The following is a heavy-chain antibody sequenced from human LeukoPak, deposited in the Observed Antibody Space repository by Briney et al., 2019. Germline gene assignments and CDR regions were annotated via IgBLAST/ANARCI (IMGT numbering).Heavy chain of an antibody. J-gene: IGHJ4*02. V-gene: IGHV5-51*01. Sequence: GESLKISCKGSGYSFTSYWIGWVRQMPGKGLEWMGIIYPGDSDTRYSPSFQGQVTISADKSISTAYLQWSSLKASDTAMYYCARAFHTGYSGYDFFGYWGQGTLVTVSS. CDR1: GYSFTSYW. D-gene: IGHD5-12*01. CDR2: IYPGDSDT. CDR3: ARAFHTGYSGYDFFGY.